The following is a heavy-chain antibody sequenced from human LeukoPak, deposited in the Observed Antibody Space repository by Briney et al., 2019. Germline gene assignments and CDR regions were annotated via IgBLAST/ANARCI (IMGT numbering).Heavy chain of an antibody. CDR1: GYTFTSCG. Sequence: ASVKVSCKASGYTFTSCGISWVRQAPGQGLEWMGWISAYNGNTNYAQKLQGRVTMTTDTSTSTAYMELRSLRSDDTAVYYCARDKALGDYYYYYYGMDVWGQGTPVTVSS. D-gene: IGHD4-17*01. CDR2: ISAYNGNT. V-gene: IGHV1-18*01. J-gene: IGHJ6*02. CDR3: ARDKALGDYYYYYYGMDV.